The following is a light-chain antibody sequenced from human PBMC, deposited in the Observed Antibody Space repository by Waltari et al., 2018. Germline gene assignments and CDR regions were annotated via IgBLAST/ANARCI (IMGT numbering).Light chain of an antibody. J-gene: IGKJ4*01. CDR3: QQYYSNEVT. Sequence: DIVMTQSPDSLAVSLGERATVNCKSSQSVLFSSDNKNYLAWYQQKPGQLPKVLSYWASTRESGVPDRFSGSGSGTDFTLTISSLQAEDVAVYYCQQYYSNEVTFGGGTKVEIK. CDR2: WAS. V-gene: IGKV4-1*01. CDR1: QSVLFSSDNKNY.